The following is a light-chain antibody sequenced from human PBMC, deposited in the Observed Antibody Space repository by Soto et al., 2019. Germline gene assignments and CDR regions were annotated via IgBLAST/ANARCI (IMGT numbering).Light chain of an antibody. CDR1: SGSIASTY. V-gene: IGLV6-57*04. Sequence: NFMLTQPHSVSESPGKTVTISCTRRSGSIASTYVHWYQQRPGSGPTTVIYEDDQRPSGVPDRFSGSIDSSSNSASLTISGLKCEDEADYYCQSYDVSNQNVLFGGGTKLTVL. CDR3: QSYDVSNQNVL. J-gene: IGLJ2*01. CDR2: EDD.